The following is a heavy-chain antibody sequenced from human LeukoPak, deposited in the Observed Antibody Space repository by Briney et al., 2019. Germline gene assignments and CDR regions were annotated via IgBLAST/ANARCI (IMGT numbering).Heavy chain of an antibody. CDR2: ISAYNGNT. V-gene: IGHV1-18*01. CDR3: ASTTYYYDSSGYYFDY. J-gene: IGHJ4*02. Sequence: ASVKVSCKASGYTFTSYGVSWVRQAPGQGLEWMGWISAYNGNTNYAQKLQGRVTMTTDTSTSTAYMELSSLRSEDTAVYYCASTTYYYDSSGYYFDYWGQGTLVTVSS. CDR1: GYTFTSYG. D-gene: IGHD3-22*01.